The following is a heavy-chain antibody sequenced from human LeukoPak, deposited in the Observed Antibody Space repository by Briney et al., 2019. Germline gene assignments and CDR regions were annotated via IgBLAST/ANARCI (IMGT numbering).Heavy chain of an antibody. CDR1: GFTFSSYS. CDR2: ISSSSSYI. Sequence: GGSLRLSCAASGFTFSSYSMNWVRQAPGKGLEWVSSISSSSSYIYYADSVKGRFTISRDNAKNSLYLQMNSLRAEDTAVYYCARDDDWNYEDYWGLGALVTVPS. D-gene: IGHD1-7*01. V-gene: IGHV3-21*01. CDR3: ARDDDWNYEDY. J-gene: IGHJ4*02.